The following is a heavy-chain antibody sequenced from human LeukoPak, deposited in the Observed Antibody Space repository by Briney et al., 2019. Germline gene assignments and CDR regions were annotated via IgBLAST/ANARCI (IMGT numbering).Heavy chain of an antibody. CDR3: ARAMDYYYDSSGYYTPIDY. D-gene: IGHD3-22*01. Sequence: ASVKVSCKASGYTFTSYGISWVRQAPGQGLEWMGWISAYNGNTNYAQKLQGRVTMTTDTSTSTAYMELRSLRSDDTAVYYCARAMDYYYDSSGYYTPIDYWGQGTLVTVSS. V-gene: IGHV1-18*01. CDR2: ISAYNGNT. J-gene: IGHJ4*02. CDR1: GYTFTSYG.